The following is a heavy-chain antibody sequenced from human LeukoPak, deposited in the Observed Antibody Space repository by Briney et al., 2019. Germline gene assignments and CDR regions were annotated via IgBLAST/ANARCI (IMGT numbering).Heavy chain of an antibody. CDR1: GFIFSSHG. D-gene: IGHD4-17*01. CDR2: ISGSGGST. J-gene: IGHJ4*02. V-gene: IGHV3-23*01. CDR3: AKDRGTVTTFDY. Sequence: PGGSLRLSCVSSGFIFSSHGMQWVRQAPGKGLEWVSAISGSGGSTYYADSVKGRFTISRDNSKNTLYLQMNSLRAEDTAVYYCAKDRGTVTTFDYWGQGTLVTVSS.